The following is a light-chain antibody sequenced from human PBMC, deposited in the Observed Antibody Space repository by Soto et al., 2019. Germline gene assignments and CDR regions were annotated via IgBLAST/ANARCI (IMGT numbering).Light chain of an antibody. CDR3: HQRSNWPLLT. CDR1: QSVGGY. CDR2: DAS. V-gene: IGKV3-11*01. J-gene: IGKJ4*01. Sequence: EIVLTQSPATLSLSPGERATLSCRASQSVGGYLAWYQQKPGQAPRLLIYDASNRVTGIPARFSGSGSGTYFTLTISSLEPEDFAVYYCHQRSNWPLLTFGGGTKVEIK.